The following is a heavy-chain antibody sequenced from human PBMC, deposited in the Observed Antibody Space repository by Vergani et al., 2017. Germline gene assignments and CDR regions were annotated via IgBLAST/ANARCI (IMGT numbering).Heavy chain of an antibody. D-gene: IGHD3-10*01. J-gene: IGHJ4*02. CDR2: ISSSSSYI. CDR1: GFTFSSYS. V-gene: IGHV3-21*01. CDR3: ARRATITMVRSLDY. Sequence: EVQLVESGGGLVKPGGSLRLSCAASGFTFSSYSMNWVRQAPGKGLEWVSSISSSSSYIYYADSVKGRFTISRDNGKNSLYLQMNSLRAEDTAVYYCARRATITMVRSLDYWGQGTLVTVSS.